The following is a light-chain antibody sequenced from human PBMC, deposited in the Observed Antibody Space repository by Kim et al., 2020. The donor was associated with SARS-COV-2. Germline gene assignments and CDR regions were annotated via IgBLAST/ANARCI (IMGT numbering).Light chain of an antibody. J-gene: IGKJ2*01. CDR1: QSVSNN. Sequence: LSGSPGERATLSCRASQSVSNNLAWYQQKLGQAPRLLVYGASTRATGIPARFSGSGFGTDFTLTISSLQSEDFAVYYCQQYNSWYTFGQGTKLEI. CDR2: GAS. V-gene: IGKV3-15*01. CDR3: QQYNSWYT.